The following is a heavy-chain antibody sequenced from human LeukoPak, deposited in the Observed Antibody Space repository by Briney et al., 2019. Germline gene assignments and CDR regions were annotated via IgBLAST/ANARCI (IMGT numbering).Heavy chain of an antibody. CDR3: ARSTHPSWVRDTAMVSLAGY. Sequence: ASVKVSCKASGYTFTGYYMHWVRQAPGQGLEWMGRIDPDSGGTNYALKFQGRVTMTRDTSIRTAYMELSRLRSDDTAVYYCARSTHPSWVRDTAMVSLAGYWGQGTLVTVYS. CDR2: IDPDSGGT. J-gene: IGHJ4*02. V-gene: IGHV1-2*06. D-gene: IGHD5-18*01. CDR1: GYTFTGYY.